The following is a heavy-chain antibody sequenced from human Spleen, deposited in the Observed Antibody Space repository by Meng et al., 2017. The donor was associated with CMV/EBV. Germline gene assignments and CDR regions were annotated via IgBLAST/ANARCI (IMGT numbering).Heavy chain of an antibody. CDR1: YV. CDR3: ARIERRRILRYCGSDCSTTDY. CDR2: IYHSGST. D-gene: IGHD2-21*02. V-gene: IGHV4-4*02. J-gene: IGHJ4*02. Sequence: YVLTWVRQVPGKGLQGIGEIYHSGSTIYNPSIKSRVTISVDKFKRQFSQRLGSVTAADTAIYYCARIERRRILRYCGSDCSTTDYWGQGTLVTVSS.